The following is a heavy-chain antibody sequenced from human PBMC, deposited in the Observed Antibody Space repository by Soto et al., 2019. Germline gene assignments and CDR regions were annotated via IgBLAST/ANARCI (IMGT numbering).Heavy chain of an antibody. CDR3: AKDPDDYYYDSSGYYSYYFDN. Sequence: EVQLLESGGGLVQPGGSLRLSCAASGFTFSSYAMSWVRQAPGKGLEWVSAISGSGGSTYYADSVKGRFTISRDNSKNTLYLQMNSLRAEDTAVYYCAKDPDDYYYDSSGYYSYYFDNWGQGTLVTVSS. D-gene: IGHD3-22*01. CDR2: ISGSGGST. CDR1: GFTFSSYA. J-gene: IGHJ4*02. V-gene: IGHV3-23*01.